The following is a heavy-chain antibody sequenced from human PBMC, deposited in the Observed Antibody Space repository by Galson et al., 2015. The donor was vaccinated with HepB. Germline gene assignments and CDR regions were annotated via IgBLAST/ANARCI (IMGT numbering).Heavy chain of an antibody. J-gene: IGHJ4*02. D-gene: IGHD3-3*01. CDR3: ARVSGGRYDFWSGYSRVFDY. CDR2: INSDGSST. CDR1: GFTFSSYW. V-gene: IGHV3-74*01. Sequence: SLRLSCAASGFTFSSYWMHWVRQAPGKGLVWVSRINSDGSSTSYADSVKGRFTISRDNAKYTLYLQMNSLRAEDTAVYYCARVSGGRYDFWSGYSRVFDYWGQGTLVTVSS.